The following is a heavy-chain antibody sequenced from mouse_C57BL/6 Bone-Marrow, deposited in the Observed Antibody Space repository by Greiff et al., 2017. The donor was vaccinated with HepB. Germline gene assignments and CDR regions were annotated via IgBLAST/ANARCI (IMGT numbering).Heavy chain of an antibody. Sequence: QVQLKQPGAELVKPGASVKLSCKASGYTFTSYWMHWVKQRPGQGLEWIGMIHPNSGSTNYNEKFKSKATLTVDKSSSTAYMQLSSLTSEDSAVYYCANYYYGSSQLWYFDVWGTGTTVTVSS. D-gene: IGHD1-1*01. CDR1: GYTFTSYW. J-gene: IGHJ1*03. V-gene: IGHV1-64*01. CDR3: ANYYYGSSQLWYFDV. CDR2: IHPNSGST.